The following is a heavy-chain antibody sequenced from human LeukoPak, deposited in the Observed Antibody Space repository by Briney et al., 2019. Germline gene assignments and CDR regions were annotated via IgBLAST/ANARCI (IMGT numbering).Heavy chain of an antibody. CDR1: GFTFDDYA. J-gene: IGHJ4*02. CDR2: ISGDGGST. Sequence: GGSMRLSCAASGFTFDDYAMHWVRQAPGKGLEWVSFISGDGGSTYYADSVKGRFTISRDNSKNSLYLQMNSLRTEDTALYYCAKDIVYNNQVDYWGQGTPVTVSS. D-gene: IGHD1-1*01. V-gene: IGHV3-43*02. CDR3: AKDIVYNNQVDY.